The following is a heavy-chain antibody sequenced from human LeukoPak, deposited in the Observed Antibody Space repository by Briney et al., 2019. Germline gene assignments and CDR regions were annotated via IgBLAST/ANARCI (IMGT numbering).Heavy chain of an antibody. CDR2: IYYSGST. CDR3: ARVEGGYGSGRRENYYYYYMDV. CDR1: GGSISSYY. J-gene: IGHJ6*03. Sequence: SETLSLTCTVSGGSISSYYWSWIRQPPGKGLEWIGYIYYSGSTNYKSSLKSRVTISVDTSKNQFSLKLRSVSAADTAVYYCARVEGGYGSGRRENYYYYYMDVWGKGTTVTISS. D-gene: IGHD3-10*01. V-gene: IGHV4-59*01.